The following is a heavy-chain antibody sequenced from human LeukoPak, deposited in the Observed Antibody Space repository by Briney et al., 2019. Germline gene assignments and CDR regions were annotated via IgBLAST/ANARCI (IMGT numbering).Heavy chain of an antibody. Sequence: GGSLRLSCAASGFTFSSYAMHWVRQAPGKGLEWVAVISYDGSNKYYADSVKGRFTISRDNSKNTPYLQMNSLRAEDTAVYYCARPGYDSSGYYDPTFDYWGQGTLVTVSS. CDR1: GFTFSSYA. V-gene: IGHV3-30-3*01. D-gene: IGHD3-22*01. J-gene: IGHJ4*02. CDR2: ISYDGSNK. CDR3: ARPGYDSSGYYDPTFDY.